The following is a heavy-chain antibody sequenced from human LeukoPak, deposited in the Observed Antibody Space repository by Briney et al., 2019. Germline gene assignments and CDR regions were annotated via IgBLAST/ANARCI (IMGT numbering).Heavy chain of an antibody. CDR3: ARDSRVRGFDY. D-gene: IGHD3-10*01. CDR1: GSMYNYY. V-gene: IGHV4-59*12. Sequence: PSETLSLTCTVSGSMYNYYWSWIRQPPGEGLEWIGWIHYNGNTNYNPSLKSRVTMSVDTSKNQFSLKLSSVTAADTAVYYCARDSRVRGFDYWGQGTLVTVSS. CDR2: IHYNGNT. J-gene: IGHJ4*02.